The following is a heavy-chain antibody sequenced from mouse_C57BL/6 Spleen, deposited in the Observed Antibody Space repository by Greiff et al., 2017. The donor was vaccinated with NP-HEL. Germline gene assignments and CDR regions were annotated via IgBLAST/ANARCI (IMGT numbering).Heavy chain of an antibody. J-gene: IGHJ2*01. CDR1: GYTFTSYW. CDR2: IDPSDSYT. D-gene: IGHD2-3*01. V-gene: IGHV1-50*01. Sequence: QVHVKQPGAELVKPGASVKLSCKASGYTFTSYWMQWVKQRPGQGLEWIGEIDPSDSYTNYNQKFKGKATLTVDTSSSTAYMQLSSLTSEDSAVYYCARSHDGYLTVFDYWGQGTTLTVSS. CDR3: ARSHDGYLTVFDY.